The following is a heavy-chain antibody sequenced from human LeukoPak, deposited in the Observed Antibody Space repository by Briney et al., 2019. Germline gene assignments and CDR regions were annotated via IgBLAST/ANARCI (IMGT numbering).Heavy chain of an antibody. CDR2: IYYSGST. Sequence: PSETLSLTCTVSGGSISSSSYYWGWIRQPPGKGLEWIGSIYYSGSTYYNPSLKSRVTISVDTSKNQFSLKLNSVTAADTAVYYCASQETTGGAFDIWGQGTMVTVSS. J-gene: IGHJ3*02. D-gene: IGHD1-1*01. CDR3: ASQETTGGAFDI. CDR1: GGSISSSSYY. V-gene: IGHV4-39*01.